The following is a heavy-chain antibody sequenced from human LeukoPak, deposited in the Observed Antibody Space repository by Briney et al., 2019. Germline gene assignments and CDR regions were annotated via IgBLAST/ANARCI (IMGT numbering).Heavy chain of an antibody. Sequence: GGSLRLSCAASGFTFSSYAMSWVRQAPGKGLEWVAVISYDGSNKDYADSVKGRFTISRDNSKNTLYLQMNSLRAEDTAVYYCAKDNYYFDYWGQGTLVTVSS. J-gene: IGHJ4*02. CDR2: ISYDGSNK. CDR1: GFTFSSYA. V-gene: IGHV3-30*18. D-gene: IGHD1-20*01. CDR3: AKDNYYFDY.